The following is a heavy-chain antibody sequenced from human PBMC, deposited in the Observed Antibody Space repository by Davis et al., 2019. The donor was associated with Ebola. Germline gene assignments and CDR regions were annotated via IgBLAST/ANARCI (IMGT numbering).Heavy chain of an antibody. V-gene: IGHV4-38-2*02. J-gene: IGHJ4*02. CDR1: GYSISSGYY. CDR2: IYHSGST. CDR3: AGIAAAGLPYYFDY. D-gene: IGHD6-13*01. Sequence: PSETLSLTCTVSGYSISSGYYWGWIRQPPGKGLEWIVSIYHSGSTYYNPSLKSRVTISVDTSKNQFSLKLSSVTAADTAVYYCAGIAAAGLPYYFDYWGQGTLVTVSS.